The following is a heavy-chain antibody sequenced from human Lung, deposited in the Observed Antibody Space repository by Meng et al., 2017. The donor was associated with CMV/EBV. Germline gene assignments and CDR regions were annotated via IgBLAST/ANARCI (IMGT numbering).Heavy chain of an antibody. D-gene: IGHD3-16*01. Sequence: GGSXRLXCAASGFRFDDYGMHWVRQTPGKGLEWVAFIRHDGTNKFYGDSVKGRFTISRDNSKNTVYLQMNSLRPGETAVYYCAKDLLLFGGPNAYFDQWGQGTXVNGAS. CDR1: GFRFDDYG. V-gene: IGHV3-30*02. CDR2: IRHDGTNK. J-gene: IGHJ4*02. CDR3: AKDLLLFGGPNAYFDQ.